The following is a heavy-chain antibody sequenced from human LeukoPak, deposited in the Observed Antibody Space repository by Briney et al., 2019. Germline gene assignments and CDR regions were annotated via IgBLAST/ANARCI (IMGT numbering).Heavy chain of an antibody. CDR1: GYTFTTYG. Sequence: ASVTVSCKASGYTFTTYGISWVRQAPAQGLEWMGWVSAYNGNTNYAQKLQGRVTMTTDTSANTAYMELGSLRSDDTAVYYCARGLLTARARDAFDIWGQGTMVTASS. D-gene: IGHD7-27*01. CDR3: ARGLLTARARDAFDI. CDR2: VSAYNGNT. V-gene: IGHV1-18*01. J-gene: IGHJ3*02.